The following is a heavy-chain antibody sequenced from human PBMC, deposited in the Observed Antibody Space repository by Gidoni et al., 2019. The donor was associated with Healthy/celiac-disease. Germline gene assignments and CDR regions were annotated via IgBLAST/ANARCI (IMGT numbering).Heavy chain of an antibody. CDR1: GFTFNTSD. J-gene: IGHJ4*02. CDR2: ISYDGSNE. Sequence: QVPLGESGGGAVQPGRSLRLSCAASGFTFNTSDMHWVRQAPGKGLGCMASISYDGSNEYYADSVKGRFTISRDNSKNTLYLQMSSLRAEDTAVYFCAKDRGIIPVFDYWGQGTLVTVSS. CDR3: AKDRGIIPVFDY. D-gene: IGHD3-3*01. V-gene: IGHV3-30*18.